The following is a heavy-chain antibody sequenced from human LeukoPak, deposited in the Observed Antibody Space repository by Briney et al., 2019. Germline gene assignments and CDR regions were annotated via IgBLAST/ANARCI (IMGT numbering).Heavy chain of an antibody. CDR1: GGSISSSSYY. CDR2: IYYSGST. CDR3: ARDSSSSGGSFDY. Sequence: TPSETLSLTCTVAGGSISSSSYYWGWLRQPPGRGLEWIGSIYYSGSTYYNPSLKSRVTISVDTSKNQFSLKLSSVTAADTAVYYCARDSSSSGGSFDYWGQGTLVTVSS. D-gene: IGHD6-6*01. V-gene: IGHV4-39*07. J-gene: IGHJ4*02.